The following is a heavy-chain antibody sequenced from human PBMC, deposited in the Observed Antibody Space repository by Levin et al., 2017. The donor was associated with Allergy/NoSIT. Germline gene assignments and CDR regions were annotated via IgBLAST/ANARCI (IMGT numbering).Heavy chain of an antibody. V-gene: IGHV3-11*05. CDR1: GFTFSDYY. J-gene: IGHJ4*02. CDR3: ARDLTDSSGWTDY. CDR2: ISSSSSYT. D-gene: IGHD6-19*01. Sequence: GGSLRLSCAASGFTFSDYYMSWIRQAPGKGLEWVSYISSSSSYTNYADSVKGRFTISRDNAKNSLYLQMNSLRAEDTAVYYCARDLTDSSGWTDYWGQGTLVTVSS.